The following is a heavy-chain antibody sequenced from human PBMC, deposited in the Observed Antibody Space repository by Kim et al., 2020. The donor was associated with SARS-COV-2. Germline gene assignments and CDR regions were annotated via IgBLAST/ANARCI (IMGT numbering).Heavy chain of an antibody. V-gene: IGHV2-70*01. J-gene: IGHJ6*02. CDR1: GFSLSTSGMC. CDR3: AREKVSGSYPWDYGMDV. D-gene: IGHD1-26*01. Sequence: SGPTLVNPTQTLTLTCTFSGFSLSTSGMCVSWIRQPPGKALEWLALIDWDDDKYYSTSLKTRLTISKDTSKNQVVLTMTNMDPVDTATYYCAREKVSGSYPWDYGMDVWGQGTTVTVSS. CDR2: IDWDDDK.